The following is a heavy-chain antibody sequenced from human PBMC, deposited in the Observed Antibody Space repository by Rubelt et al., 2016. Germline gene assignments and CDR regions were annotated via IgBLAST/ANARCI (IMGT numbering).Heavy chain of an antibody. D-gene: IGHD1-1*01. CDR3: ASITTAW. J-gene: IGHJ4*02. CDR1: GFTFGRYW. Sequence: LVQHGGSLRLSCAASGFTFGRYWMNWFRQAPGKGLEWVANIREDGSEKNYVDSVKGRFTISRDNAKKSLYLQMNSLRVEDTAVYYCASITTAWWGQGTLVTVSS. CDR2: IREDGSEK. V-gene: IGHV3-7*01.